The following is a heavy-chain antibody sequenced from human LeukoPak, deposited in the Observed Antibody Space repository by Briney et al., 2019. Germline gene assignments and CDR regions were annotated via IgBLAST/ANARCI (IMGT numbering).Heavy chain of an antibody. CDR1: AFTFSDSY. CDR2: ISSGGTTI. D-gene: IGHD2-2*01. J-gene: IGHJ6*04. V-gene: IGHV3-11*01. CDR3: ARRALRYCSSTSCPAQYYGVDV. Sequence: GGSLRLSCAASAFTFSDSYMTWIRQAPGKGLEWVSYISSGGTTIYYGDSVKGRFTISRDNAKNSLYLQMNSLRAEDTAVYYCARRALRYCSSTSCPAQYYGVDVWGKGTTVTVSS.